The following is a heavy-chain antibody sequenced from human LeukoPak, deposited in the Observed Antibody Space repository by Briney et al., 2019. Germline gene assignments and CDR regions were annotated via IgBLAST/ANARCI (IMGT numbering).Heavy chain of an antibody. CDR3: AKDGLYYDGSEHVYYFDS. CDR2: IIYSGGAT. V-gene: IGHV3-23*01. Sequence: GGSLRLSCAAPGFTFSRSAMTWVRQGPGTGLEFVASIIYSGGATYYADSVKGRFTISRDNSKNTLYLQMNSLRAEDTALYYCAKDGLYYDGSEHVYYFDSWGQGTLVTVSS. D-gene: IGHD3-22*01. CDR1: GFTFSRSA. J-gene: IGHJ4*02.